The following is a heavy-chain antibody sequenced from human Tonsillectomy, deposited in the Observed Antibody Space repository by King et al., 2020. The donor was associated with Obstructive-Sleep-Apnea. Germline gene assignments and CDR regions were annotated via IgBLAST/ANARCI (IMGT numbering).Heavy chain of an antibody. D-gene: IGHD3-22*01. CDR3: APVLNPHYYDSSGGGDI. J-gene: IGHJ3*02. CDR2: ISGSGGST. CDR1: GFTFSSYA. Sequence: VQLVESGGGLVQPGGSLRLSCAASGFTFSSYAMSWVRQAPGKGLEWVSAISGSGGSTYYADSVKGRFTISRDNSKNTLYLQMNSLRAEDTAVFYWAPVLNPHYYDSSGGGDIWGQGTMVTVSS. V-gene: IGHV3-23*04.